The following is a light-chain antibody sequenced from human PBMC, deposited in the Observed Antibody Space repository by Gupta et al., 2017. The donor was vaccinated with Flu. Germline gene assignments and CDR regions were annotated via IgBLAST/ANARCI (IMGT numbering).Light chain of an antibody. J-gene: IGKJ3*01. CDR2: DAS. CDR3: QQYGRSPFT. Sequence: GTLSLSPGDRATLSCRASQSVSSNYLAWYQQKPGQAPRLLIYDASTRATGIPDRFSGSGSGTDFTLTISRLEPEDFAVYYCQQYGRSPFTFGPGTKVDIK. V-gene: IGKV3-20*01. CDR1: QSVSSNY.